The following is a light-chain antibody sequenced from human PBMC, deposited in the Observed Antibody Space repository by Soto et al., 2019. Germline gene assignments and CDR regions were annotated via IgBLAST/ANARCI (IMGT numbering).Light chain of an antibody. CDR3: QQYNNWPYT. Sequence: EIVMTQSPATLSVSPGERATLSCRASQSISSNLARYQQKPGQAPRLLFYGASTRATGIPARFSGSGSGTEFTLTISSLQSEDFAVYYCQQYNNWPYTFGQGTKLEIK. V-gene: IGKV3-15*01. CDR1: QSISSN. CDR2: GAS. J-gene: IGKJ2*01.